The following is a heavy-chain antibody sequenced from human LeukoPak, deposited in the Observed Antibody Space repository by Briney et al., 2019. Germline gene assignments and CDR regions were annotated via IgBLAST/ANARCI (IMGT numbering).Heavy chain of an antibody. CDR2: IKQDGSEK. D-gene: IGHD6-19*01. V-gene: IGHV3-7*01. CDR3: ARDRWQWLVYNWFDP. Sequence: PGGSLRLSCAASGFTFSSYAMSWVRQAPGKGLEWVANIKQDGSEKYYVDSVKGRFTISRDNAKNSLYLQMNSLRAEDTAVYYCARDRWQWLVYNWFDPWGQGTLVTVSS. CDR1: GFTFSSYA. J-gene: IGHJ5*02.